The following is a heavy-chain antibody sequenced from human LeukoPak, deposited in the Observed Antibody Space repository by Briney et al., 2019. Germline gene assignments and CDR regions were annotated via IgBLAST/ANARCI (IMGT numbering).Heavy chain of an antibody. CDR3: ARDSRSWGYFDY. CDR2: ISYDGSNK. J-gene: IGHJ4*02. D-gene: IGHD6-13*01. V-gene: IGHV3-30-3*01. CDR1: GFTFSSYA. Sequence: GGSLRLSCAASGFTFSSYAMSWVRQAPGKGLEWVAVISYDGSNKYYADSVKGRFTISRDNSKNTLYLQMNSLRAEDTAVYYCARDSRSWGYFDYWGQGTLVTVSS.